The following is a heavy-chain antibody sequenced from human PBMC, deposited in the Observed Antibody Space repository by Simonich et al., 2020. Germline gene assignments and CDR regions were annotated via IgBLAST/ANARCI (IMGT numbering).Heavy chain of an antibody. Sequence: QLQLQESGPGLVKPSETLSLTCTVSGGSISSSSYYWGWIRQPPGKGLEWIGSIYYSGSTYYNPSLNIRVTISVDTSKNQFSLKMSSVTAADTAVYYCARHAGFAFDIWGQGTMVTVSS. D-gene: IGHD6-13*01. CDR1: GGSISSSSYY. CDR3: ARHAGFAFDI. CDR2: IYYSGST. V-gene: IGHV4-39*01. J-gene: IGHJ3*02.